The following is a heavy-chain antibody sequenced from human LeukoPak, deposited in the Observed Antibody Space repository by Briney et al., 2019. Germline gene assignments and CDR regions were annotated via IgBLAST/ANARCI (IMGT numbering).Heavy chain of an antibody. Sequence: GRSLRLSCTASGFTFGDYAMSWVRQAPGKGLEWVGFIRTKAYGGTTEYAASVKGRFTISRDDSKSIVYLQMNSLKTEDTAVYYCARELSGSYYDFDYWGQGTLGTVSS. CDR3: ARELSGSYYDFDY. CDR2: IRTKAYGGTT. CDR1: GFTFGDYA. D-gene: IGHD1-26*01. J-gene: IGHJ4*02. V-gene: IGHV3-49*04.